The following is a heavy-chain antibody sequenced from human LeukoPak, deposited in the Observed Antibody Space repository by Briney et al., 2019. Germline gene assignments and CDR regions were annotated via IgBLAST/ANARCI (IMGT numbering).Heavy chain of an antibody. D-gene: IGHD3-3*01. Sequence: PSETLSLTCTVSGGSISSYYWSWIRQPPGKGLEWIGYIYYSGSTNYNPSLKSRVTISVDTSKNQFSLKLSSVTAADTAVYYCARVGASTIWSGYTDAFDIWGQGTMVTVS. V-gene: IGHV4-59*01. CDR3: ARVGASTIWSGYTDAFDI. CDR1: GGSISSYY. CDR2: IYYSGST. J-gene: IGHJ3*02.